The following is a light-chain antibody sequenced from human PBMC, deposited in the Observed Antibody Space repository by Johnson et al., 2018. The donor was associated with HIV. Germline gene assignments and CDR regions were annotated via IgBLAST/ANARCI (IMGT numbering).Light chain of an antibody. CDR2: EDD. J-gene: IGLJ1*01. V-gene: IGLV1-51*02. CDR3: GTWDSKLSVYFV. Sequence: QSVLTQPPSVSAAPGQKVTISCSGSSSNIGKNHVSWYQQFPGTAPKLLVYEDDKRPSDIPDRFSGSKSGTSATLGLTGLQPGAEADYYSGTWDSKLSVYFVFSAGTKVTVL. CDR1: SSNIGKNH.